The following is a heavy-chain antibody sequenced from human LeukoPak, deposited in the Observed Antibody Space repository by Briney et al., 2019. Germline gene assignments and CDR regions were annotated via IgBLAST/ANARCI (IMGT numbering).Heavy chain of an antibody. V-gene: IGHV1-46*03. CDR2: INPSGGST. CDR3: ARASDSSGYYAPQHYFDY. D-gene: IGHD3-22*01. CDR1: GYTFTSYY. Sequence: GASVKVSCKASGYTFTSYYMHWVRQAPGQGLEWMGIINPSGGSTSYAQKFQGRVTMTRDTSTSTVYKELSSLRSEDTAVYYCARASDSSGYYAPQHYFDYWGQGTLVTVSS. J-gene: IGHJ4*02.